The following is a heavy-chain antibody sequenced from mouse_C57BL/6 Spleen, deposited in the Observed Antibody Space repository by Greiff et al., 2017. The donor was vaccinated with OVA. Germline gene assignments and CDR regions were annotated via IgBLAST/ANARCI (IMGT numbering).Heavy chain of an antibody. CDR3: ARRYYGNYYWYFDV. D-gene: IGHD2-1*01. CDR2: INPNNGGT. Sequence: VQLQQSGPELVKPGASVKISCKASGYTFTDYYMNWVKQSHGKSLEWIGDINPNNGGTSYNQKFKGKATLTVDKSSSTAYMELRSLTSEDSAVYYCARRYYGNYYWYFDVWGTGTTVTVSS. CDR1: GYTFTDYY. V-gene: IGHV1-26*01. J-gene: IGHJ1*03.